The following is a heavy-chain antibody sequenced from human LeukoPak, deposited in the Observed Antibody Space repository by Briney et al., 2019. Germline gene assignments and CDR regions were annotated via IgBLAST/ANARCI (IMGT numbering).Heavy chain of an antibody. J-gene: IGHJ4*02. CDR3: ARTPSGSYSLLDY. CDR2: IYHSGST. D-gene: IGHD1-26*01. V-gene: IGHV4-38-2*02. Sequence: SETLSLTCTVSGYSISSGYYWGWIRQPPGKGLEWIGYIYHSGSTYYNPSLKSRVTISVDRSKNQFSLKLSSVTAADTAVYYCARTPSGSYSLLDYWGQGTLVTVSS. CDR1: GYSISSGYY.